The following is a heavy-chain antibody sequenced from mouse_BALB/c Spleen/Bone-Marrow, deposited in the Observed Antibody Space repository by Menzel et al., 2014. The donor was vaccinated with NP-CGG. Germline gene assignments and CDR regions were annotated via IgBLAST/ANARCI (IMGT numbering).Heavy chain of an antibody. CDR3: ARDDFGPDY. CDR1: GYAFSSFW. D-gene: IGHD2-4*01. CDR2: IYPGDGDT. Sequence: VQVVESGAELVRPGSSVKISCKASGYAFSSFWMNWMKQGPGQGPEWIGQIYPGDGDTNYNGKFKGKATLTADMSSSTDYIQLSSLTSEDSAVYFCARDDFGPDYWGQGTTLTVSS. J-gene: IGHJ2*01. V-gene: IGHV1-80*01.